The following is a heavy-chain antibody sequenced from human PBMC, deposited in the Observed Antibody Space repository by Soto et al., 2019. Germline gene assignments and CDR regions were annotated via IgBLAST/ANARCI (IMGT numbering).Heavy chain of an antibody. Sequence: GGSLRLSCAASGFTFSSYGMHWVRQAPGKGLEWVAVIWYDGSNKYYADSVKGRFTISRDNSKNTLYLQMNSLRAEDTAVYYCARDYYYDSSGPTYYFDYWGQGTLVTVSS. V-gene: IGHV3-33*01. D-gene: IGHD3-22*01. CDR2: IWYDGSNK. CDR1: GFTFSSYG. J-gene: IGHJ4*02. CDR3: ARDYYYDSSGPTYYFDY.